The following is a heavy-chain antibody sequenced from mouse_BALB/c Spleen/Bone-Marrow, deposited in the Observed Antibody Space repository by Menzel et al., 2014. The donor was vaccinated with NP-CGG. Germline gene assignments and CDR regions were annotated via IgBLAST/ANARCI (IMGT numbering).Heavy chain of an antibody. CDR3: VRAYGSSYAMDY. D-gene: IGHD1-1*01. V-gene: IGHV5-9-4*01. CDR1: GFTFSSYA. Sequence: EVQVVESGGGLVKPGGSLKLSCAASGFTFSSYAMSWVRQSPEKRLEWVAEISSGGNYTYYPDTVTGRFTISRDNAKNILYLEMSSPRSDDTAMYYCVRAYGSSYAMDYWGQGTSVTVSS. J-gene: IGHJ4*01. CDR2: ISSGGNYT.